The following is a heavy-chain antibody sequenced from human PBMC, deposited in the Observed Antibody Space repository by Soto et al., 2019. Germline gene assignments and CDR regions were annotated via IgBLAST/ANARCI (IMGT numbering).Heavy chain of an antibody. CDR1: GFTFSNAW. CDR3: TTLFEQLKDAFDI. J-gene: IGHJ3*02. D-gene: IGHD2-21*01. V-gene: IGHV3-15*01. Sequence: GGSLRLSCAASGFTFSNAWMSWVRQAPGKGLEWVGHIKSKTDGGTTDYAAPVKGRFTISRDDSKNTLYLQMNSLKTEDTAVYYCTTLFEQLKDAFDIWGQGTMVTVSS. CDR2: IKSKTDGGTT.